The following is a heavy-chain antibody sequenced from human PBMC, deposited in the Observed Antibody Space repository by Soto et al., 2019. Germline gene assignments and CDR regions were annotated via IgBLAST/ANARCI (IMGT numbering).Heavy chain of an antibody. Sequence: SETLSLTCAVSGGSISSGGYSWSWVRQPPGKGLEWIGYIYHIGSTYYNPSLKSRVTISVDTSKNQFSLKLSSVTAADTAVYYCARVAITYWYFDLWGRGNLVTVSS. V-gene: IGHV4-30-2*01. CDR1: GGSISSGGYS. CDR2: IYHIGST. D-gene: IGHD3-22*01. J-gene: IGHJ2*01. CDR3: ARVAITYWYFDL.